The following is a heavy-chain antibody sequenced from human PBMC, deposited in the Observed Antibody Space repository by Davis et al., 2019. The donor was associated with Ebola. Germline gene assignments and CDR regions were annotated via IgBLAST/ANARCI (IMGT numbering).Heavy chain of an antibody. D-gene: IGHD6-19*01. CDR2: ISPDGSNR. Sequence: GESLKISCEVSGFSFRNYGMHWVRQAPGKGLQWVALISPDGSNRWYADSVRGRLTTSRDNSKNTLYLQVNRLRPDDTAVYYCARDGTGWYPGDYWGQGTLVTVSS. CDR1: GFSFRNYG. J-gene: IGHJ4*02. CDR3: ARDGTGWYPGDY. V-gene: IGHV3-30-3*01.